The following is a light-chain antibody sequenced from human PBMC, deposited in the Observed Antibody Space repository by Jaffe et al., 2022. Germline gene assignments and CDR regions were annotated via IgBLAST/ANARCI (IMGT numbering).Light chain of an antibody. Sequence: QSVLTQPPSLSAAPGQKVTISCSGGSSNIGNNYVSWYQQLPGTAPKLLIYENNKRPSWIPDRFSGFKSGTSATLDITGLQTGDEADYYCGTWDSSLSVWMFGGGTKVTVL. V-gene: IGLV1-51*02. CDR3: GTWDSSLSVWM. CDR2: ENN. CDR1: SSNIGNNY. J-gene: IGLJ3*02.